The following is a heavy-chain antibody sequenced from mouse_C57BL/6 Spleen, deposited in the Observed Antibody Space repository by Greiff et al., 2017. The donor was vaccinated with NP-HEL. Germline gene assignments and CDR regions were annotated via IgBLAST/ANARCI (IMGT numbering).Heavy chain of an antibody. CDR3: AKGDYYGSLDY. J-gene: IGHJ2*01. Sequence: QVQLKQPGAELVKPGASVKVSCKASGYTFTSYWMHWVKQRPGQGLEWIGRIHPSDSDTNYNQKFKGKATLTVDKSSSTAYMQLSSLTSEDSAVYYCAKGDYYGSLDYWGQGTTLTVSS. CDR2: IHPSDSDT. V-gene: IGHV1-74*01. D-gene: IGHD1-1*01. CDR1: GYTFTSYW.